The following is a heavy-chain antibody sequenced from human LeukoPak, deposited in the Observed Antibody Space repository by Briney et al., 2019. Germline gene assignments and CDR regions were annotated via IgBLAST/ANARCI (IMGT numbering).Heavy chain of an antibody. CDR1: GLIFRSYW. CDR2: INQDGSEK. V-gene: IGHV3-7*01. Sequence: HPGGSLRLSCAVSGLIFRSYWMSWVRQAPGKGPEWVANINQDGSEKYFVDSVKGRFTISRDNAKNSLHLQMNTLRAKDTAVYYCARERDGRFFDYWGQGTLVTVSS. D-gene: IGHD5-24*01. CDR3: ARERDGRFFDY. J-gene: IGHJ4*02.